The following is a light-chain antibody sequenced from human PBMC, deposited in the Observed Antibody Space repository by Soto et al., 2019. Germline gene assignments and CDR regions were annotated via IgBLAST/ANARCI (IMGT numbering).Light chain of an antibody. V-gene: IGKV1-39*01. CDR1: QDIRSY. CDR3: QQSYRTPT. CDR2: GAS. Sequence: DIQLTQAPSFLSASAGDTVTITCRASQDIRSYLAWYQQKAGRAPKLLIYGASTLQSGVPSRFSGSGSGTDYTLTISSLQPEDFATYYCQQSYRTPTFGQGTRLEIK. J-gene: IGKJ5*01.